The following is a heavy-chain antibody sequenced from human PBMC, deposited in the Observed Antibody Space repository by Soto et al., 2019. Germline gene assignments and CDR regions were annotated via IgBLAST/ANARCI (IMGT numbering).Heavy chain of an antibody. V-gene: IGHV1-69*13. J-gene: IGHJ4*02. Sequence: EASVKFTCKASGGLFSSYPISWVRQVPGQGLEWMGGIIPVFQTAYYTQRFRGRVTITADESTNTAYMELSSLRSEDTAIYYCARGGSGYTWFNEFWGQGTLVTMSS. D-gene: IGHD3-22*01. CDR1: GGLFSSYP. CDR2: IIPVFQTA. CDR3: ARGGSGYTWFNEF.